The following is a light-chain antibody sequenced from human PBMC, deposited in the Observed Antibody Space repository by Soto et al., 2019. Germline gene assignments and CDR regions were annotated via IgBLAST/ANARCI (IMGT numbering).Light chain of an antibody. CDR1: HGVSSSY. J-gene: IGKJ3*01. CDR2: GAS. CDR3: EQYGSSPLFT. V-gene: IGKV3-20*01. Sequence: EIVLTQSPGTLSLSPGERATLSCRASHGVSSSYLAWYQQKPGQAPRLLIYGASSRATGIPDRFSGSWSGTDFTLTISRLEPENFAVYYCEQYGSSPLFTFGPGTKVDIK.